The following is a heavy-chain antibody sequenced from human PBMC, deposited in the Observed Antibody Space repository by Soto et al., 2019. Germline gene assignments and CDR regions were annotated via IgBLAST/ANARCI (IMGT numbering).Heavy chain of an antibody. D-gene: IGHD4-17*01. CDR1: GGSISSSSYY. Sequence: SETLSLTCTVSGGSISSSSYYWGWIRQPPGKGLEWIGKINHSGSTNYNPSLKSRVTISVDTSKNQFSLKLSSVTAADTAVYYCARGLRTTVTPRGWFDPWGQGTLVTVSS. CDR3: ARGLRTTVTPRGWFDP. CDR2: INHSGST. J-gene: IGHJ5*02. V-gene: IGHV4-39*07.